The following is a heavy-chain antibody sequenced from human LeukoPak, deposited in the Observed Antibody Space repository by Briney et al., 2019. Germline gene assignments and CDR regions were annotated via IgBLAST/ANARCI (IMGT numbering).Heavy chain of an antibody. CDR3: ARESRFGELMWKIDY. Sequence: ASVKVSCKASGYTFTGYYMHWVRQAPGQGLEWMGWINPNSGGTNYAQKFQGWVTMTRDTSISTAYMELSRLRSDDTAVYYCARESRFGELMWKIDYWGQGTLVTVSS. CDR2: INPNSGGT. D-gene: IGHD3-10*01. V-gene: IGHV1-2*04. J-gene: IGHJ4*02. CDR1: GYTFTGYY.